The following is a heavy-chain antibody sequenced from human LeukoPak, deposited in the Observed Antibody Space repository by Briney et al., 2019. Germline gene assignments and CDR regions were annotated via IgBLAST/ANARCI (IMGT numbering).Heavy chain of an antibody. CDR1: GGSISSYY. V-gene: IGHV4-59*01. CDR3: ARLRGGGGKGIYYYGMDV. Sequence: PSETLSLTCTVSGGSISSYYWSWIRQPPGKGLEWLGYIYYSGSTNYNPSLKSRVTISVDTSKNQFSLKLSSVTAADTAVYYCARLRGGGGKGIYYYGMDVWGQGTTVTVSS. J-gene: IGHJ6*02. D-gene: IGHD2-15*01. CDR2: IYYSGST.